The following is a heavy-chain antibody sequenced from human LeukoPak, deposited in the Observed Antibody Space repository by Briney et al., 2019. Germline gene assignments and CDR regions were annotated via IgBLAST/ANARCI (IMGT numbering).Heavy chain of an antibody. CDR2: INPNSGGT. J-gene: IGHJ4*02. CDR3: ARDVPHLYYHDSSGYYAY. Sequence: ASVKVSCKASGYTFTGYYMHWVRQAPGQGLEWMGWINPNSGGTNYAQKFQGRVTMTRDTSISTAYMELSRLRSDDTAVYYCARDVPHLYYHDSSGYYAYWGQGTLVTVSS. V-gene: IGHV1-2*02. D-gene: IGHD3-22*01. CDR1: GYTFTGYY.